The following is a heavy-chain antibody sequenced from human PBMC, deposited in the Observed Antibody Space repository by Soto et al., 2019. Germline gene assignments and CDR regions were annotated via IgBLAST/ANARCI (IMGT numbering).Heavy chain of an antibody. CDR1: GGSISSSSYY. CDR2: IYYSGST. CDR3: ARHPYSGYVLPGGYNWFDP. Sequence: SETLSLTCTVSGGSISSSSYYWGWIRQPPGKGLEWIGSIYYSGSTYYNPSLKSRVTISVDTSKNQFSLKLSSVTAADTAVYYCARHPYSGYVLPGGYNWFDPWGQGTLVTVSS. D-gene: IGHD5-12*01. J-gene: IGHJ5*02. V-gene: IGHV4-39*01.